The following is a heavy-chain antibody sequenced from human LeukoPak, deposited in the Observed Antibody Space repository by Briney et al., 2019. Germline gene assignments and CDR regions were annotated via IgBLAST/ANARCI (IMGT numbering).Heavy chain of an antibody. CDR2: INPSGGSR. J-gene: IGHJ4*02. V-gene: IGHV1-46*02. D-gene: IGHD5-12*01. Sequence: ASVKVSCKASGYTFNNHYVYWVRQAPGQGLEWMGMINPSGGSRSYAQKFQGRVTMTRDTSTSTVYMELSSLRSEDTAVYYCARQGGYSNAIGMGYWGQGTLVIVSS. CDR1: GYTFNNHY. CDR3: ARQGGYSNAIGMGY.